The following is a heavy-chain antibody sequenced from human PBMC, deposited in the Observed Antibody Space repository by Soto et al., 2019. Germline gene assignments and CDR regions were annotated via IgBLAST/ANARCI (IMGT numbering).Heavy chain of an antibody. D-gene: IGHD6-19*01. CDR3: ARATAVAEDY. CDR2: IYYSGST. Sequence: SETLSLTCTVSDGSISRYYWSWIRQPPGKGLEWIGYIYYSGSTKYNPSLKSRVIISVDTSKNQFSLKLSSVTAADTAVYYCARATAVAEDYWGQGTLVTVSS. V-gene: IGHV4-59*01. CDR1: DGSISRYY. J-gene: IGHJ4*02.